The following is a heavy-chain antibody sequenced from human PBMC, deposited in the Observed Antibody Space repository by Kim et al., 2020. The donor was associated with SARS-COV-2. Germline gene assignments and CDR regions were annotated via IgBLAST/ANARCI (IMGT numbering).Heavy chain of an antibody. Sequence: GGSLRLSCAASGFTFSSYSMNWVRQAPGKGLEWVSSISSSSSYIYYADSVKGRFTISRDNAKNSLYLQMNSLRAEDTAVYYCARDKVTMIVKDSREPPGLYYFDYWGQGTLVTVSS. CDR1: GFTFSSYS. V-gene: IGHV3-21*01. D-gene: IGHD3-22*01. J-gene: IGHJ4*02. CDR3: ARDKVTMIVKDSREPPGLYYFDY. CDR2: ISSSSSYI.